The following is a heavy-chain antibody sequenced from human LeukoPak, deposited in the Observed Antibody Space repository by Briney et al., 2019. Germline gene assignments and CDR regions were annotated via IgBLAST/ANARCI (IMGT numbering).Heavy chain of an antibody. CDR3: AREVEIAVAGPVDY. J-gene: IGHJ4*02. V-gene: IGHV3-21*01. Sequence: GGSLRLSCSASGFTFSSYWMSWVRQAPGKGLEWVSSISSSSSYIYYADSVKGRFTISRDNAKNSLYLQMNSLRAEDTAVYYCAREVEIAVAGPVDYWGQGTLVTVSS. CDR1: GFTFSSYW. CDR2: ISSSSSYI. D-gene: IGHD6-19*01.